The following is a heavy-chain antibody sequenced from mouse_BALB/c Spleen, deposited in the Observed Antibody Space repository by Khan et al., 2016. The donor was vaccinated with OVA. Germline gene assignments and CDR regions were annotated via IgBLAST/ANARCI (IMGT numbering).Heavy chain of an antibody. Sequence: VQLKESGGGLVQPGGSRKLSCAASGFTFSSFGMHWVRQAPKQGLEWVAYISSGSSTIYYVDTVKGRFTISRDNPKNTLFLQMTSLRSEDTAMYYCARSGGNFHWYFDVWGAGTSVTVSS. CDR3: ARSGGNFHWYFDV. V-gene: IGHV5-17*02. CDR1: GFTFSSFG. D-gene: IGHD2-1*01. CDR2: ISSGSSTI. J-gene: IGHJ1*01.